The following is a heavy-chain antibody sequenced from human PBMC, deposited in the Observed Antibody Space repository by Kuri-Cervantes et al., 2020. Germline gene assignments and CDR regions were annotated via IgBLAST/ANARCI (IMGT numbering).Heavy chain of an antibody. CDR3: ARADSSYSSGWYWFDP. V-gene: IGHV1-2*04. D-gene: IGHD6-19*01. J-gene: IGHJ5*02. Sequence: ASVKVSCKASGGTFSSYAISWVRQAPGQGLEWMGWINPNSGGTNYAQKFQGWVTMTRDTSISTAYMELSRLRSDDTAVYYCARADSSYSSGWYWFDPWGQGTLVTVSS. CDR1: GGTFSSYA. CDR2: INPNSGGT.